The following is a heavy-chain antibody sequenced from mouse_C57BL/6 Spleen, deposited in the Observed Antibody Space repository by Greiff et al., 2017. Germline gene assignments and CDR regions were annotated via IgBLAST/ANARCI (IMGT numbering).Heavy chain of an antibody. CDR1: GFTFSSYG. Sequence: EVHLVESGGDLVKPGGSLKLSCAASGFTFSSYGMSWVRQTPDKRLEWVATISSGGSYTYYPDSVKGRFTISRDNAKNTLYLQMSSLKSEDTAMYYCTRHGITTVVARGYFDYWGQGTTLTVSS. V-gene: IGHV5-6*01. CDR3: TRHGITTVVARGYFDY. CDR2: ISSGGSYT. D-gene: IGHD1-1*01. J-gene: IGHJ2*01.